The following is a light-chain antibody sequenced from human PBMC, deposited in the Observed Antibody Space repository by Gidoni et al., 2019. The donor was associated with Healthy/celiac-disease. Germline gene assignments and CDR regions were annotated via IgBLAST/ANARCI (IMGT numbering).Light chain of an antibody. J-gene: IGKJ3*01. Sequence: EIVLTQSPGTLSLPPGERATLSCRASQSVSSSYLAWYQQKPGQAPRRLIYGASSRATGIPDRFSGSGSGTDFTLTISRLEPEDFAVYYCQQYGSSPLFTFGPGTKVDIK. CDR1: QSVSSSY. V-gene: IGKV3-20*01. CDR2: GAS. CDR3: QQYGSSPLFT.